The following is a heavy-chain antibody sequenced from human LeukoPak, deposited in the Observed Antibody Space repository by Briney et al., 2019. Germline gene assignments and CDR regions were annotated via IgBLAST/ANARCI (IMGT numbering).Heavy chain of an antibody. V-gene: IGHV3-15*01. Sequence: GGSLRLSCAASGFTFTDGWMSWVRQAPGKGLEWVGRVKSQDVGGTTDYAAPVKGRFTISRDDSKSKLYLYMDSLKSQDTAVYYCTTGWSAMGDFGDWGQGTLVIVSS. CDR3: TTGWSAMGDFGD. D-gene: IGHD3-16*01. CDR2: VKSQDVGGTT. J-gene: IGHJ4*02. CDR1: GFTFTDGW.